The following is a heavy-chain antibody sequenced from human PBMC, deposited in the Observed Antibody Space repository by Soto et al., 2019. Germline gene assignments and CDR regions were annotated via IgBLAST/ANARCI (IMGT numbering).Heavy chain of an antibody. CDR1: GYTFTCYY. V-gene: IGHV1-2*02. Sequence: SVKVACKASGYTFTCYYMHWVRQAPGQGLEWMGWINPHSGGTNYAQKIQGRVTMTRDTSISTAYMELSRLRSDDTAVYYCARDRRMVRGVIDFYEYYGMDVWGQGTTVTVSS. CDR3: ARDRRMVRGVIDFYEYYGMDV. CDR2: INPHSGGT. J-gene: IGHJ6*02. D-gene: IGHD3-10*01.